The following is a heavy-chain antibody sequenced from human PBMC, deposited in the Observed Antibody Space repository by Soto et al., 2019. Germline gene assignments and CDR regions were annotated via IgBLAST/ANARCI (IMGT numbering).Heavy chain of an antibody. J-gene: IGHJ5*02. D-gene: IGHD1-1*01. CDR2: INHSGST. V-gene: IGHV4-39*07. Sequence: SETLSLTCTVSGGSISSGGYYWSWIRQHPGKGLEWVGEINHSGSTNYNPSLKSRVTISVDTSKNQFSLKLSSVTAADTAVYYCARGSGTTTNWFDPWGQGTLVTVSS. CDR3: ARGSGTTTNWFDP. CDR1: GGSISSGGYY.